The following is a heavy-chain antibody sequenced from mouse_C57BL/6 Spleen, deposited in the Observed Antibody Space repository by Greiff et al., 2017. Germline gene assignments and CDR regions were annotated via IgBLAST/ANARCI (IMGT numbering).Heavy chain of an antibody. D-gene: IGHD1-1*01. V-gene: IGHV3-6*01. J-gene: IGHJ4*01. CDR3: ARGSSSYYAMDY. CDR1: GYSITSGYY. CDR2: ISYDGSN. Sequence: ESGPGLVKPSQSLSLTCSVTGYSITSGYYWNWIRQFPGNKLEWMGYISYDGSNNYNPSLKNRISIPRDTSKNQFFLTLNSVTTEDTATYYCARGSSSYYAMDYWGQGTSVTVSS.